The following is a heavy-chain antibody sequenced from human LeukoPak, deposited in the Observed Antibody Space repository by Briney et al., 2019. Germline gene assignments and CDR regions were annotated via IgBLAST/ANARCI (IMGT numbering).Heavy chain of an antibody. D-gene: IGHD5-18*01. J-gene: IGHJ4*02. V-gene: IGHV3-21*01. CDR2: ISSGSSYI. Sequence: GGSLRLSCAASGFTFSSYGMNWVRQAPGKGLEWVSSISSGSSYIYYADSVKGRFTISRDNAENSLYLQMNSLRAEDTAVYYCARDNTAMAPDYWGQGTLVTVSS. CDR3: ARDNTAMAPDY. CDR1: GFTFSSYG.